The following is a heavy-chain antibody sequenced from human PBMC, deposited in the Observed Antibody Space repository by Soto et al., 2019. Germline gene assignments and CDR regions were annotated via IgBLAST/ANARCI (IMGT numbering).Heavy chain of an antibody. V-gene: IGHV3-74*01. CDR3: ARGALDPFDY. CDR2: INDYGTTI. D-gene: IGHD1-1*01. Sequence: EVQLVESGGGLVQPGGSLRLSCAASGFNLGSYWMHWVRQAPGKGLVWVSRINDYGTTINYAESVEGRFTISRDDAKSEVYLQMNNLRAEHTAVYYCARGALDPFDYWGQGALVTVSS. CDR1: GFNLGSYW. J-gene: IGHJ4*02.